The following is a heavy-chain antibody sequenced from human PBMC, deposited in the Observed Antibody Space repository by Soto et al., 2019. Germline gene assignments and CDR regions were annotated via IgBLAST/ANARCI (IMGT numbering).Heavy chain of an antibody. V-gene: IGHV3-74*03. CDR1: GLTFNNYW. CDR2: ISGDGRTT. D-gene: IGHD3-10*01. CDR3: AGGDYAGAGTFYLTDH. J-gene: IGHJ4*02. Sequence: EVQLVESGGGLVQPGGSLRLSCTVSGLTFNNYWMHWVRQAPGKGPVWVSRISGDGRTTTYADSVRGRFTISRDNANNTVYLQMDSLRAEDTAVYYCAGGDYAGAGTFYLTDHWGQGSLVTVSS.